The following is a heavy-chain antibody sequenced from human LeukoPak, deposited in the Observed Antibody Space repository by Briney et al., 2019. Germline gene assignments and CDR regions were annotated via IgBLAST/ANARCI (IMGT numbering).Heavy chain of an antibody. CDR1: GYTFTTSG. Sequence: GASVKVSCKASGYTFTTSGVSWVRQAPGQGLEWMGWISVYNGDTNYAQNLQDRVTMTTDRSTSTAYMELRSLKSDNSAVYYCARRSRSGLSYYMDVWGEGTTVTVSS. CDR3: ARRSRSGLSYYMDV. V-gene: IGHV1-18*01. CDR2: ISVYNGDT. D-gene: IGHD3-22*01. J-gene: IGHJ6*03.